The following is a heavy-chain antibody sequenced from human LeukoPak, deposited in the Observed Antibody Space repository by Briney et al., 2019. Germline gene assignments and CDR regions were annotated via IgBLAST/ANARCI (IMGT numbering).Heavy chain of an antibody. CDR3: ASRPGDTSREN. D-gene: IGHD7-27*01. J-gene: IGHJ4*02. CDR1: GYTFTGYY. CDR2: INPNSGGT. V-gene: IGHV1-2*02. Sequence: GASVKVSCKASGYTFTGYYMHWVRQAPGQGLEWMGWINPNSGGTNYAQKLQGRVTMARDTSISTAYMELSRLRSDDTAVYYCASRPGDTSRENWGQGTLVTVSS.